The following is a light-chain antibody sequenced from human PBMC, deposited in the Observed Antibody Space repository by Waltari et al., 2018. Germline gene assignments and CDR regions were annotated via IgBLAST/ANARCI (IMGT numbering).Light chain of an antibody. Sequence: DIVMTQSPDSLAVSLGERATINCKSSQSVLYSSNNKNYLTWYQKKPGQPPKLLIYWASTRESGVPDRFSGSGSGTDFTLTISSLQAEDVAVYYCQQYYSILWTFGQGTKVDIK. J-gene: IGKJ1*01. CDR3: QQYYSILWT. V-gene: IGKV4-1*01. CDR2: WAS. CDR1: QSVLYSSNNKNY.